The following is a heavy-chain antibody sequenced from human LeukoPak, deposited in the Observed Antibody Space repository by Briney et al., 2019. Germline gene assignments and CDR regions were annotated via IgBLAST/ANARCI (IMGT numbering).Heavy chain of an antibody. CDR2: INHSGST. D-gene: IGHD3-22*01. CDR1: GGSFSGYY. V-gene: IGHV4-34*01. CDR3: ARDDVEWDSSGYYNYYYYMDV. J-gene: IGHJ6*03. Sequence: SETQSLTCAVYGGSFSGYYWSWIRQPPGKGLEWIGEINHSGSTNYNPSLKSRVTMSVDTSKNQFSLKLSSVTAADTAVYYCARDDVEWDSSGYYNYYYYMDVWGKGTTVTISS.